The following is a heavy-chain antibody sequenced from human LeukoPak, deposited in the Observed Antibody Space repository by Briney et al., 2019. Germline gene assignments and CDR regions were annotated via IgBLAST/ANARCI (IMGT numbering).Heavy chain of an antibody. V-gene: IGHV4-59*08. Sequence: PSETLSLTCTVSGGSINSYYWSWIRQPPGKGLEWIGSIYHSGGTYYNPSLKSRVTISVDTSKNQFSLKLSSVTAADTAVYYCARQRTVRDWFDPWGQGTLVTVSS. D-gene: IGHD4-17*01. CDR2: IYHSGGT. CDR1: GGSINSYY. CDR3: ARQRTVRDWFDP. J-gene: IGHJ5*02.